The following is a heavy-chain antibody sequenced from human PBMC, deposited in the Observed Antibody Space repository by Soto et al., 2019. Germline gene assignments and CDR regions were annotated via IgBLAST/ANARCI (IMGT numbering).Heavy chain of an antibody. CDR1: GFTVSSNY. Sequence: GGSLRLSCAASGFTVSSNYMSWVRQAPGKGLEWVSVIYSGGSTYYADSVKGRFTISRDNSKNTLYLQMNSLRAEDTAVYYCARDLPRYCSGGSCYVDYWGQGTLVTVSS. CDR3: ARDLPRYCSGGSCYVDY. V-gene: IGHV3-66*01. CDR2: IYSGGST. J-gene: IGHJ4*02. D-gene: IGHD2-15*01.